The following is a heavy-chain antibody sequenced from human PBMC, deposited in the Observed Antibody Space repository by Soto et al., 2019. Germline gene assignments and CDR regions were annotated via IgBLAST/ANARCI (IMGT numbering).Heavy chain of an antibody. V-gene: IGHV4-4*07. CDR2: IYSTGST. CDR1: SGSFSTYY. J-gene: IGHJ4*02. CDR3: AGGAAADYFDY. Sequence: QVQLQESGPGLVKASETLSLTCTGSSGSFSTYYWSWIRQPAGKGLEWIGRIYSTGSTLYNTSIKSRIPMSVDTSKNQFSLKLSSVTAADTAVYYCAGGAAADYFDYRGQGTLVTVSS. D-gene: IGHD6-13*01.